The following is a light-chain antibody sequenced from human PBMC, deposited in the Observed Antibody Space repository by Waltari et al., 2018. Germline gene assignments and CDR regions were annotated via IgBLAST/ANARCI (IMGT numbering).Light chain of an antibody. V-gene: IGKV1-5*03. CDR3: QQYNSYPYT. Sequence: DIQMTQSPSTLSASVGDRVTITCRASQSISSWFAWYKQKPGKVPKLLIYQASSLQRGVPSRFSGSGSGTEFTLTISGLQPDDFATYYCQQYNSYPYTFGQGTKLEI. J-gene: IGKJ2*01. CDR2: QAS. CDR1: QSISSW.